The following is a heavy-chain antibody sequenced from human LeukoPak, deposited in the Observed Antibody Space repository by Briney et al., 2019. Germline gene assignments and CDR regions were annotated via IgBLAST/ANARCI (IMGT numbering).Heavy chain of an antibody. J-gene: IGHJ3*01. CDR2: ILHGGSNE. Sequence: PGGSLRLSCTGSGFIFSNYGIHWVRQAPDKGLEWLAFILHGGSNEYYADSVKGRFTISRDNSERSLYLRMNNLRPDDTAIYYCAKSRAPTADPDAFDVWGQGTMVTVSS. V-gene: IGHV3-30*02. D-gene: IGHD1-14*01. CDR3: AKSRAPTADPDAFDV. CDR1: GFIFSNYG.